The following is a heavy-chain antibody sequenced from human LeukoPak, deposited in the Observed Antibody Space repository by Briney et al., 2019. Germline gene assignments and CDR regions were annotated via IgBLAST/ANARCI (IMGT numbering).Heavy chain of an antibody. Sequence: GGSLRLSCAASGFTFSSYAMSWVRQAPGGGLEWVSAISAGGGGTYYADSVKGRFTISRDNSKNTLYLQMNSLRAEDTAIYYCAKDPRLAVLLPLSSYFDSWGQGTLVTVSS. CDR1: GFTFSSYA. D-gene: IGHD6-19*01. CDR2: ISAGGGGT. J-gene: IGHJ4*02. V-gene: IGHV3-23*01. CDR3: AKDPRLAVLLPLSSYFDS.